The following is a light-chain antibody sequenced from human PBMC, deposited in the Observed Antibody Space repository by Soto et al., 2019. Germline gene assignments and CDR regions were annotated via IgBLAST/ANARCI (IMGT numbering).Light chain of an antibody. J-gene: IGKJ4*01. V-gene: IGKV3-20*01. CDR3: QQHSGSSLT. CDR2: GTS. Sequence: EIVLTQSPGTLSLSPGEGATLSCRASQSVSSNYFAWYQQKAGQAPRLLIYGTSRRATGIPDRFSGSGSGTDCTRTITRLEHEDFAMYFCQQHSGSSLTFGGGSRVEFK. CDR1: QSVSSNY.